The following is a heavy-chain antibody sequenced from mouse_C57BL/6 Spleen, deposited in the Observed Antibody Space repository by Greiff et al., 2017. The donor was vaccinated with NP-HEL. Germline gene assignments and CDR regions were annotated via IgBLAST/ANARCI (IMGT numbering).Heavy chain of an antibody. J-gene: IGHJ4*01. D-gene: IGHD2-3*01. CDR2: IYWDDDK. CDR1: GFSLSTSGMG. Sequence: QVQLKESGPGILQSSQTLSLTCSFSGFSLSTSGMGVSWIRQPSGKGLEWLAHIYWDDDKRYNPSLKSRLTISKDTSRNQLFLHITSVDTAATATYSCARSDGPYYAMDYWGQGTSVTVSS. CDR3: ARSDGPYYAMDY. V-gene: IGHV8-12*01.